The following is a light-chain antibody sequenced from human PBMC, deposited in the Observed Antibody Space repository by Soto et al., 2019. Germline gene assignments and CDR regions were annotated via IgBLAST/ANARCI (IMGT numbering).Light chain of an antibody. CDR2: DAS. CDR1: QGISSS. CDR3: QQFLNYPLT. J-gene: IGKJ4*01. V-gene: IGKV1D-13*01. Sequence: AIQLTQSPSSLSASVGDRVTITCRASQGISSSLVWYQKKPGKAPKLLIYDASSLESGVPSRFSGSGFGTDFTLTINSLQPEDLATYYCQQFLNYPLTFGGGTRVEIK.